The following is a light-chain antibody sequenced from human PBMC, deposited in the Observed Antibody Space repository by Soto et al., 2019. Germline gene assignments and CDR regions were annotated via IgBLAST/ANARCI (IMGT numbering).Light chain of an antibody. CDR1: SSDVGGYNF. V-gene: IGLV2-11*01. CDR3: CSYAGSYTWV. J-gene: IGLJ1*01. Sequence: QSALTQPRSVSGSPGQSVTISCTGTSSDVGGYNFVSWYQQHPGKAPKLMIYDVSKRPSGVPDRFSGSKSGNTAPLTISGLQAEYEADYYCCSYAGSYTWVFGTGTKLTAL. CDR2: DVS.